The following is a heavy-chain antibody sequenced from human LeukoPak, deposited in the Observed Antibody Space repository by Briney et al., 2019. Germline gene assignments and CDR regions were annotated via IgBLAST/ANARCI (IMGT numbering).Heavy chain of an antibody. CDR3: ARGNCTSTSCYIVDAFDI. D-gene: IGHD2-2*02. Sequence: PGGSLRLSCAASGFTFSSYWMHWVRQAPGKGLVWVSRINTDGSSTSYADSVKGRFTISRDNAKNTLYLQMNSLRAEDTAVYYCARGNCTSTSCYIVDAFDIWGQGTMVTVSS. V-gene: IGHV3-74*01. CDR1: GFTFSSYW. J-gene: IGHJ3*02. CDR2: INTDGSST.